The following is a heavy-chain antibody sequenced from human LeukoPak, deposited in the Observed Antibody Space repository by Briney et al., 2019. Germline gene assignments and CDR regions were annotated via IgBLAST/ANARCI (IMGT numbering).Heavy chain of an antibody. Sequence: PGGSQRLSCAASGFTVSSNYMSWVRQAPGKGLEWVSVIYSGGSTYYADSVKGRFTISRHNSKDTLYLQMNSLRAEDTAVYYCARSGYNDAFDIWGQGTMVTVSS. CDR1: GFTVSSNY. CDR2: IYSGGST. J-gene: IGHJ3*02. D-gene: IGHD3-3*01. CDR3: ARSGYNDAFDI. V-gene: IGHV3-53*04.